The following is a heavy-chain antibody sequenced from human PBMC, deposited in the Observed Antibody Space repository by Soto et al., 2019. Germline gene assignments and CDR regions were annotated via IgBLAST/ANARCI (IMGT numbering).Heavy chain of an antibody. CDR1: GFTFSSYG. Sequence: QVQLVESGGGVVQPGRSLRLSCAASGFTFSSYGMHWVRQAPGKGLEWVAVIWYDGSNKYYAGSVKGRFTISRDNSKNTLYLPMNRLSAEGTAVYYCARRWGYEAFEIWGQGTMVTVSS. V-gene: IGHV3-33*01. J-gene: IGHJ3*02. D-gene: IGHD3-16*01. CDR2: IWYDGSNK. CDR3: ARRWGYEAFEI.